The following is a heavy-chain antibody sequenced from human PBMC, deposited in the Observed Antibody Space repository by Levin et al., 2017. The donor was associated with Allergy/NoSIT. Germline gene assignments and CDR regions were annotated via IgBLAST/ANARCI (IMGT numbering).Heavy chain of an antibody. CDR3: ARHTALLWFEELVFDS. V-gene: IGHV4-39*01. CDR1: GGSFLTSSYF. D-gene: IGHD3-10*01. CDR2: IYYSGTT. Sequence: HSQTLSLPCTVSGGSFLTSSYFWAWIRQPPGKGLEWLGSIYYSGTTYYNPSLKSRLTIPIDTSTNQFSLKLRSVTAADTAVYYCARHTALLWFEELVFDSWGQGNLVAVSS. J-gene: IGHJ4*02.